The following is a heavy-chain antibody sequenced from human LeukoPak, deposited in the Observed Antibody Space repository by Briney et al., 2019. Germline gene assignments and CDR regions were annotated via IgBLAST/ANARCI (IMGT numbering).Heavy chain of an antibody. D-gene: IGHD4-17*01. CDR3: ARLRIEDYGDYVDY. Sequence: PSETLSLTCTVSGGSISTYYWSWIRQPPGKGLEWIGYIYHSGSTNYNPSLKSRVTISVDTSKNQFSLKLNSVTAADTAVYYCARLRIEDYGDYVDYWGQGTLVTVSS. CDR1: GGSISTYY. CDR2: IYHSGST. V-gene: IGHV4-59*08. J-gene: IGHJ4*02.